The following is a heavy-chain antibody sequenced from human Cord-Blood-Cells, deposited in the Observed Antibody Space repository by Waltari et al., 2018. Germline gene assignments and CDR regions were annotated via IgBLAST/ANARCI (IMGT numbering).Heavy chain of an antibody. CDR1: GGTYSSNT. D-gene: IGHD2-21*02. CDR3: ARELAGGNSKGAFDS. CDR2: ILPILGIA. V-gene: IGHV1-69*08. J-gene: IGHJ3*02. Sequence: QFQLVQSGAAVKQLGSSGTFDRKASGGTYSSNTLTWVRPAPGPWLEWMERILPILGIANYAPKCQGIVTITADKSTSTAYMELSSLRSEYTAVYYCARELAGGNSKGAFDSWGQGTMVTVSS.